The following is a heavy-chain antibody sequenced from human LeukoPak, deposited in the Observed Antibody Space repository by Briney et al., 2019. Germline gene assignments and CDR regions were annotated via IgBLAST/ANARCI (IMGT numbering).Heavy chain of an antibody. Sequence: SVKVSCKASGGTFSSYAISWVRQAPGQGLEWMGRIIPILGIANYAQKFHGRVTITADKSTSTAYMELSSLRSEDTAVYYCARDRIYYYGSGSYYKFDYWGQGTLVTVSP. CDR1: GGTFSSYA. CDR2: IIPILGIA. D-gene: IGHD3-10*01. V-gene: IGHV1-69*04. CDR3: ARDRIYYYGSGSYYKFDY. J-gene: IGHJ4*02.